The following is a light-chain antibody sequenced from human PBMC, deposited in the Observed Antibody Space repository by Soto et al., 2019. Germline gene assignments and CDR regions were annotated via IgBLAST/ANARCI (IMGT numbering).Light chain of an antibody. CDR2: DAS. CDR3: QQRSKMPLT. Sequence: EIVLAHSPATLSWSPGETATLSCSASQSVRNYLAWYQQKPGQASRLLIYDASTRATGIPARFSGTGSETDFTLTISSLEPEDFAIYYCQQRSKMPLTFGHGTKVDIK. CDR1: QSVRNY. J-gene: IGKJ1*01. V-gene: IGKV3-11*01.